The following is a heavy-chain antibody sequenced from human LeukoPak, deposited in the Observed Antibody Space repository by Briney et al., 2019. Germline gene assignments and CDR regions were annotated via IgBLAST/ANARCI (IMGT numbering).Heavy chain of an antibody. D-gene: IGHD6-13*01. CDR3: AGIATAFNWFDP. V-gene: IGHV4-34*01. CDR1: GGSFSGYY. CDR2: INHSGST. Sequence: SETLSLTCAVYGGSFSGYYWSWIRQPPGKGLEWIGEINHSGSTNYNPSLKSRVTISVDTSKNQFSLKLSSVTAADTAVYYCAGIATAFNWFDPWGQGTLVTVSS. J-gene: IGHJ5*02.